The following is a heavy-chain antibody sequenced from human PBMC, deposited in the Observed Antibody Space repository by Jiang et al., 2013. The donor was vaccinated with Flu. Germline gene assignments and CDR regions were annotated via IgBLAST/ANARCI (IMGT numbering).Heavy chain of an antibody. CDR3: ARDDSDAFDI. CDR2: IYYSGST. CDR1: GGSVSSGSYY. D-gene: IGHD2-15*01. V-gene: IGHV4-61*01. J-gene: IGHJ3*02. Sequence: GSGLVKPSETLSLTCTVSGGSVSSGSYYWSWIRQPPGKGLEWIGYIYYSGSTNYNPSLKSRVTISVDTSKNQFSLKLSSVTAADTAVYYCARDDSDAFDIVGPRDKWSPSL.